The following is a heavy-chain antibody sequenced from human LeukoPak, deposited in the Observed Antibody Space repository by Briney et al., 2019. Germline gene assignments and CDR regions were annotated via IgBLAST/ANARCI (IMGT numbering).Heavy chain of an antibody. CDR1: RFSFSNYW. CDR3: ARDIVSGSGSLDY. Sequence: GGSQRLSCAPSRFSFSNYWMHWVRQAPGKGVVWVSRVKSDGSNPSYADSVKGRFTISRDNAENMLYLQMNTLGAEDTAVYYYARDIVSGSGSLDYWGQGTLVTVSS. CDR2: VKSDGSNP. J-gene: IGHJ4*02. V-gene: IGHV3-74*01. D-gene: IGHD3-10*01.